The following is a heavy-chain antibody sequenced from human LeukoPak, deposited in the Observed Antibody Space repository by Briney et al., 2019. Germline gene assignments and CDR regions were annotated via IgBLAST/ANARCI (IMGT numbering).Heavy chain of an antibody. J-gene: IGHJ4*02. CDR1: GGSISSSSYY. Sequence: SGTLSLTCTVSGGSISSSSYYWGWIRQPPGKGLEWIGSIYYSGSTYYNPSLESRVTISVDTSKNQFSLKLSSVTAADTAVYYCASLPDRQLGDIVVVPAARPDYWGQGTLVTVSS. CDR3: ASLPDRQLGDIVVVPAARPDY. V-gene: IGHV4-39*01. CDR2: IYYSGST. D-gene: IGHD2-2*01.